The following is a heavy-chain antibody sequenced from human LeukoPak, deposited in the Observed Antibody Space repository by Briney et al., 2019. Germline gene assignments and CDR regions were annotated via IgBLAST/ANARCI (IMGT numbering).Heavy chain of an antibody. CDR3: AELGITMIGGV. CDR2: IHSAMAFI. V-gene: IGHV3-48*03. Sequence: GSLRLSCEASGFNLRTYEMSWVRQAPGKGLEWISYIHSAMAFIYYADSVKGRFTISRDNAKNSLYLQMNSLRAEDTAVYYCAELGITMIGGVWGKGTTVTISS. D-gene: IGHD3-10*02. J-gene: IGHJ6*04. CDR1: GFNLRTYE.